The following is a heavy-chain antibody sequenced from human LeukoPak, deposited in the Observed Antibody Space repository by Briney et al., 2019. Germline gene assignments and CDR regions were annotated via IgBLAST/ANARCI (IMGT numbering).Heavy chain of an antibody. CDR1: GGSISSYH. J-gene: IGHJ5*02. Sequence: SETLSLTCTVSGGSISSYHWSWIRQPPGKGLEWIGHIYYIGTTNYNPSLKSRVTISVDPSKNQFSLNLTSVTAADTAVYYCAPPPYYYETNGYSVAWGQGTLVTVSS. CDR2: IYYIGTT. V-gene: IGHV4-59*12. CDR3: APPPYYYETNGYSVA. D-gene: IGHD3-22*01.